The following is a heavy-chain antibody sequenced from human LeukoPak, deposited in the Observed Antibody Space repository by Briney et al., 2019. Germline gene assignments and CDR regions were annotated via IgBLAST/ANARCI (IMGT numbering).Heavy chain of an antibody. CDR1: GFTFSSYW. J-gene: IGHJ4*02. D-gene: IGHD6-6*01. V-gene: IGHV3-7*01. CDR3: ARMDPRAARGYFDY. CDR2: IKQDGSEK. Sequence: GGSLRLSCAASGFTFSSYWMSWVRQAPGKGLEWVANIKQDGSEKYYVDSVKGRFTISRDNAKNSLYLQMNSLRAEDTAVYYCARMDPRAARGYFDYWGQGTLVAVSS.